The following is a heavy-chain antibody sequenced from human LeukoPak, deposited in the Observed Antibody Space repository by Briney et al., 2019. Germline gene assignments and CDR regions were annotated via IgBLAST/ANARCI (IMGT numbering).Heavy chain of an antibody. D-gene: IGHD3-3*01. CDR3: AKDTGSPADAITMEDNAFDI. CDR1: GFTFSSYA. V-gene: IGHV3-30-3*01. Sequence: GRSLRLSCAASGFTFSSYAMHWVRQAPGKGLEWVAVISYDGSNKYYADSVKGRFTISRDNAKNSLYLQMESLRAEDTAVYYCAKDTGSPADAITMEDNAFDIWGQGAMVTVSS. J-gene: IGHJ3*02. CDR2: ISYDGSNK.